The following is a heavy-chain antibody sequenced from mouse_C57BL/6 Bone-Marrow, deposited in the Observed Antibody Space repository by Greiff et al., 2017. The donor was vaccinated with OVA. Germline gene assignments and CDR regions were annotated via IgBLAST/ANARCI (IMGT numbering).Heavy chain of an antibody. Sequence: QVQLQPGAELVKPGASVKVSCKASGYTFTSYWMHWVKQRPGQGLEWIGRIHPSDSDTNYNQKFKGKATLTVDKSSSTAYMQLSSLTSEDSAVYYCAIFFITTVVADWYFDVWGTGTTVTVSS. CDR3: AIFFITTVVADWYFDV. J-gene: IGHJ1*03. CDR2: IHPSDSDT. D-gene: IGHD1-1*01. CDR1: GYTFTSYW. V-gene: IGHV1-74*01.